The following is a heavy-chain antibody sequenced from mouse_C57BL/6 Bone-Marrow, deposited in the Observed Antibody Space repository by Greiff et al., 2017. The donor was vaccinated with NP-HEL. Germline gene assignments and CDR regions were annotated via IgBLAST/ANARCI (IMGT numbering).Heavy chain of an antibody. CDR3: ARKVYDGPYWYFDV. V-gene: IGHV1-47*01. Sequence: VKLQQSGAELVKPGASVKMFCKASGYTFTTYPIEWMKQNHGKSLEWIGNFHPYNDDTKYNEKFKGKATLTVEKSSSTVYLELSRLTSDDSAVYYCARKVYDGPYWYFDVWGTGTTVTVSS. CDR1: GYTFTTYP. J-gene: IGHJ1*03. CDR2: FHPYNDDT. D-gene: IGHD2-3*01.